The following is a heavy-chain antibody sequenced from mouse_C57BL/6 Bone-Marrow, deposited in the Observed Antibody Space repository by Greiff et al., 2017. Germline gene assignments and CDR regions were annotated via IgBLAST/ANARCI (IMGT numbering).Heavy chain of an antibody. V-gene: IGHV1-26*01. J-gene: IGHJ3*01. D-gene: IGHD3-1*01. CDR1: GYTFTDYY. CDR3: ARSGLLEWFAY. CDR2: INPNNGGT. Sequence: EVKLQQSGPELVKPGASVKISCKASGYTFTDYYMNWVKQSHGKSLEWIGDINPNNGGTSYNQKFKGKATLTVDKSSSTAYMERRSLTSEDSAVYYCARSGLLEWFAYWGQGTLVTVSA.